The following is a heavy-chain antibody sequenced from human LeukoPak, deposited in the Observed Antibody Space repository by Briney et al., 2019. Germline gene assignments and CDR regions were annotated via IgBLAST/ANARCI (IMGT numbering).Heavy chain of an antibody. CDR2: IYYNGST. Sequence: SETLSLTCTVSGDSTSNYYWSWIRQPPGKGLEWIGYIYYNGSTNYNPSLKSRVTISVDTSKNQFSLRLTSVTAADTAVYYCARVRVGGTFYYFDYWGQGTLVTVSS. V-gene: IGHV4-59*01. J-gene: IGHJ4*02. CDR1: GDSTSNYY. D-gene: IGHD2/OR15-2a*01. CDR3: ARVRVGGTFYYFDY.